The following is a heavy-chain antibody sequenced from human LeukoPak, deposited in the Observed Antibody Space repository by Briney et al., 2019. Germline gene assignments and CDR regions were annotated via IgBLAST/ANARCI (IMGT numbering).Heavy chain of an antibody. CDR1: GFTFSSYA. D-gene: IGHD6-13*01. V-gene: IGHV3-23*01. CDR3: AKPLISSSWFPY. J-gene: IGHJ4*02. CDR2: ISGSGGST. Sequence: GGSLRLSCAASGFTFSSYAMSWVRQAPGKGLKWASAISGSGGSTYYADSVKGRFTISRDNSKNTLYLQMNSLRAEDTAVYYCAKPLISSSWFPYWGQGTLVTVSS.